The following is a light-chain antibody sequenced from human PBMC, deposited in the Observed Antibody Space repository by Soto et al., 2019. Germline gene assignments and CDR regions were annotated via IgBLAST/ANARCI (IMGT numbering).Light chain of an antibody. V-gene: IGLV1-47*01. CDR2: RDD. J-gene: IGLJ2*01. Sequence: QSVLTQPPSASATPGQRITISCFGSSSNIGSNYGYWYQPLPGTAPKLLISRDDERPSGVPDRFSGSKSGTSASLAISGVRSEDEADYFCAAWDDSLRAPVFGGGTKLTVL. CDR1: SSNIGSNY. CDR3: AAWDDSLRAPV.